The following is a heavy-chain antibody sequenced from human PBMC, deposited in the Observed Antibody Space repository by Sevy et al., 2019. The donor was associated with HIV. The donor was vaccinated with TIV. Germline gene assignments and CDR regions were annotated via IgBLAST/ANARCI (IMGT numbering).Heavy chain of an antibody. V-gene: IGHV3-30*18. D-gene: IGHD3-3*01. CDR2: ISYDGSNK. CDR3: AKGVTYYDYVEFDP. CDR1: GFTFSSYG. Sequence: GGSLRLSCAASGFTFSSYGMHWVRQAPGKGLEWVAVISYDGSNKYYADSVQGRFTISRDIPKNTLYLQMNSLRVEDTAVYYCAKGVTYYDYVEFDPWGQGTLVTVSS. J-gene: IGHJ5*02.